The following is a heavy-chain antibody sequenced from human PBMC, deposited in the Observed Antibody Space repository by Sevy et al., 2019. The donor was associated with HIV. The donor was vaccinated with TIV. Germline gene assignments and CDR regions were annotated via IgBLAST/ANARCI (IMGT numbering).Heavy chain of an antibody. CDR2: IYYSGST. V-gene: IGHV4-59*01. J-gene: IGHJ6*03. Sequence: SETLSLTCTVSGGSISSYYWSWIRQPPGKGLEWIGYIYYSGSTNYNPSLKSRVTISVDTSKNQFSLKLSSATAADTAVYYCARGLGEQWLVHGYYYYYMDVWGKGTTVTVSS. CDR1: GGSISSYY. D-gene: IGHD6-19*01. CDR3: ARGLGEQWLVHGYYYYYMDV.